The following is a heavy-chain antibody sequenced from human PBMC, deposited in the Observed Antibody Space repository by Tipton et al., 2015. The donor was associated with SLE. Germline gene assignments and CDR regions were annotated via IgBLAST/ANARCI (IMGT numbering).Heavy chain of an antibody. CDR1: GFTFSDYY. Sequence: SLRLSCAASGFTFSDYYMSWIRQAPGKGLEWVSYISSSGSTIYYADSVKGRFTISRDNAKNSLYLQMNSLRAEDTAVYYCARVLEVTGTTYYYYGMDVWGQGTTVTVSS. J-gene: IGHJ6*02. V-gene: IGHV3-11*01. D-gene: IGHD1-20*01. CDR2: ISSSGSTI. CDR3: ARVLEVTGTTYYYYGMDV.